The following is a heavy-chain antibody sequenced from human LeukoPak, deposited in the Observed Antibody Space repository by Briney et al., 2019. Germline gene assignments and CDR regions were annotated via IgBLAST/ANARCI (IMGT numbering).Heavy chain of an antibody. CDR3: ARHLGGSSRLDP. V-gene: IGHV4-39*01. Sequence: SETLSLTCTVSGGSISSSSYYWGWIRQPPGKGLEWIGSIYYSGSTYYNPSLMSRVTISVDTSKNQFSLNLISVTAADTAVYYCARHLGGSSRLDPWGQGTLVTVSS. D-gene: IGHD3-16*01. CDR2: IYYSGST. J-gene: IGHJ5*02. CDR1: GGSISSSSYY.